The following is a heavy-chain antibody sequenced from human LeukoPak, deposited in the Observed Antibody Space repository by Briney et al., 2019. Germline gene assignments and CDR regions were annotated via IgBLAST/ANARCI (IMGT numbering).Heavy chain of an antibody. J-gene: IGHJ4*02. CDR2: INHSGST. CDR3: ARPSNYDFWSGYYYGY. Sequence: SETLSLTCAVYGGSFSGYYWSWIRQPPGKGLEWIGEINHSGSTNYNPSLKSRVTISVDTSKNQFSLKLSSVTAADTAVYYCARPSNYDFWSGYYYGYWGQGTLVTVSS. D-gene: IGHD3-3*01. CDR1: GGSFSGYY. V-gene: IGHV4-34*01.